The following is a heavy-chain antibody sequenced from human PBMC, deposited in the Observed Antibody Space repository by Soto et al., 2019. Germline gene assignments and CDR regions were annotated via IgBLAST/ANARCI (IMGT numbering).Heavy chain of an antibody. CDR3: ARLAIVVVRSYYFDY. CDR2: IYHSGST. Sequence: SETLSLTCAVSGYSISSGYYWGWIRQPPGKGLEWLWSIYHSGSTYYNPSLKSRVTISVDTSKNQFSLKVSSVPAADTAVYYCARLAIVVVRSYYFDYWGQGTPVTVSS. CDR1: GYSISSGYY. V-gene: IGHV4-38-2*01. D-gene: IGHD3-22*01. J-gene: IGHJ4*02.